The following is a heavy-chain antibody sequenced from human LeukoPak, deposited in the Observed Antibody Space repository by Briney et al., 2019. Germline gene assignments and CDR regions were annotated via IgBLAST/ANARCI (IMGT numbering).Heavy chain of an antibody. D-gene: IGHD6-13*01. J-gene: IGHJ4*02. CDR2: ISGSSSTI. CDR3: ARETSTRWYYFDY. V-gene: IGHV3-48*02. Sequence: PGGSLRLSCAASGFTFSRYSMKWVRQAPGKGLEWVSYISGSSSTIYYADSVKGRFTISRDNAKNSLYLQMNSLRDEDTAVYYCARETSTRWYYFDYWGQGTLVTVSS. CDR1: GFTFSRYS.